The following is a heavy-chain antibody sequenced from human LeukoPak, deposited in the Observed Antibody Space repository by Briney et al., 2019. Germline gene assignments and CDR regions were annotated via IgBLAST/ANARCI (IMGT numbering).Heavy chain of an antibody. J-gene: IGHJ6*03. CDR1: GYTFITYD. CDR2: MNPNSGNT. Sequence: GASVKVSCKASGYTFITYDISWVRQATGQGLEWMGWMNPNSGNTGYAQKFQGRVTMTRNTSISTAYMELSRLRSDDTAVYYCARAEYYYGSGRHNYYYYYMDVWGKGTTVTISS. D-gene: IGHD3-10*01. V-gene: IGHV1-8*01. CDR3: ARAEYYYGSGRHNYYYYYMDV.